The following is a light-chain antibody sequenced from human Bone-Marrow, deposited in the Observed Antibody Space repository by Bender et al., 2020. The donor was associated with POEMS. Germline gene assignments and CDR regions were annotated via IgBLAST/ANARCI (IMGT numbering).Light chain of an antibody. V-gene: IGLV2-14*03. Sequence: QSALTQPASVSGSPGQSITISCTGTTSDVGGYDYVSWYQQHPGKAPKLMIFGVTYRPSGVSDRFSGSTSGTSASLAISGLRSEDEADYYCAAWDDSLYVFGTGTKVTVL. CDR2: GVT. CDR1: TSDVGGYDY. J-gene: IGLJ1*01. CDR3: AAWDDSLYV.